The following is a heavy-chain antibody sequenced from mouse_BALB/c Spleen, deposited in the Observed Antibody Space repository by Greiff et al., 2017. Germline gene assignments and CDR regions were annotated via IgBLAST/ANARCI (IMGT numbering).Heavy chain of an antibody. CDR1: GYTFTSYW. V-gene: IGHV1S81*02. J-gene: IGHJ4*01. CDR3: AKWLLEGYDYYAMDY. CDR2: INPSNGRT. D-gene: IGHD2-3*01. Sequence: VQLQQPGAELVKPGASVKLSCKASGYTFTSYWMHWVKQRPGQGLEWIGEINPSNGRTNYNEKFKSKATLTVDKSSSTAYMQLSSLTSEDSAVYNCAKWLLEGYDYYAMDYWGHGKSVTVSS.